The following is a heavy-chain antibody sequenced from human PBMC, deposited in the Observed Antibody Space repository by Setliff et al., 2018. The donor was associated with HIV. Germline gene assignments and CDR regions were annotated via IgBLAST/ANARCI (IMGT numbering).Heavy chain of an antibody. Sequence: GGSLRLSCAASGFTFSTYCMNWVRQAPGKGLEWISSISYRSSYIYYSDPVKGRFTISRDDAKNSLFLQVNSLRDEDTAVYYCARSQGIGNYYMDVWGTGTTVTVSS. D-gene: IGHD2-15*01. CDR1: GFTFSTYC. V-gene: IGHV3-21*01. CDR2: ISYRSSYI. CDR3: ARSQGIGNYYMDV. J-gene: IGHJ6*03.